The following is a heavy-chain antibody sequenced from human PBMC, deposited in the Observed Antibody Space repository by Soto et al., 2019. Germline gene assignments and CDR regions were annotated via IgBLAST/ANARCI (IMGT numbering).Heavy chain of an antibody. CDR2: ISSSGSTI. CDR3: ARVSSPDSSSSWYVDV. V-gene: IGHV3-11*01. Sequence: GGSLRLSCAASGFTFNNYYMSWIRQAPGKGLEWVSYISSSGSTIYYADSVKGRFTISRDNAKNSLYLQMNSLRAEDTAVYYCARVSSPDSSSSWYVDVWGKGTTVTVSS. CDR1: GFTFNNYY. J-gene: IGHJ6*03. D-gene: IGHD6-6*01.